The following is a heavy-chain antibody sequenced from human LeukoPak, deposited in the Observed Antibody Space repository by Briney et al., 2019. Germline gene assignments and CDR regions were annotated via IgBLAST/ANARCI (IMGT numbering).Heavy chain of an antibody. Sequence: GGSLRLSCAASGFTFSSYAMSWPRQAPGKGLEWISGISGSGGNTYYADSVKGRFTISRDISKNTLYLQMNSLRGEDTAVYYCAKPGDGCSGGSCYYFDYWGQGTLVTVSS. CDR3: AKPGDGCSGGSCYYFDY. V-gene: IGHV3-23*01. J-gene: IGHJ4*02. CDR1: GFTFSSYA. D-gene: IGHD2-15*01. CDR2: ISGSGGNT.